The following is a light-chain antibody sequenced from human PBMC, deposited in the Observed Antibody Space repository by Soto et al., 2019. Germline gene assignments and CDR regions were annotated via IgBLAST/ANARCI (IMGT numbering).Light chain of an antibody. CDR3: SSFTNSNTGV. V-gene: IGLV2-14*01. J-gene: IGLJ7*01. CDR2: EVT. Sequence: QSALTQPASVSGSPGQSINIYCTGTNSDVGGYDYVSWYKQYPGQAPKVIIYEVTYRPSGVSARFSGSKSGTTASLTISDLQTEDEADYYFSSFTNSNTGVFGGGTQLTVL. CDR1: NSDVGGYDY.